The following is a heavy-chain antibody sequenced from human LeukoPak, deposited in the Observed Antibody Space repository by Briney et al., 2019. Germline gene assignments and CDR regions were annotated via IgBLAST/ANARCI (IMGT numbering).Heavy chain of an antibody. D-gene: IGHD2-21*02. Sequence: ASVKVSCKASEYTFTGYYMHWLRQAPGPGREWMGWINPNSGGTNYAQKFLGRVTMTRDTSISTAYMELSRLRSDDTAVYYCARDFEDVVVTAFYYMDVGSKETTVTVP. CDR2: INPNSGGT. V-gene: IGHV1-2*02. J-gene: IGHJ6*03. CDR1: EYTFTGYY. CDR3: ARDFEDVVVTAFYYMDV.